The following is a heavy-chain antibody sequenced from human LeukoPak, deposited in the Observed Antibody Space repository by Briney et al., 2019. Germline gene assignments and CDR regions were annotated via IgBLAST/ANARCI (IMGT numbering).Heavy chain of an antibody. CDR2: IYYSGSA. V-gene: IGHV4-39*07. CDR1: GDSISSSSYY. D-gene: IGHD5-18*01. Sequence: NPSETLSLTCTVSGDSISSSSYYWGWIRQPPGKRLEWIGTIYYSGSAYYYPSLKSRVTISVDTSKNQLSLKLSSVTAADTAVYYCARGGRRGYSYGLDYWGQGTLVTVSS. J-gene: IGHJ4*02. CDR3: ARGGRRGYSYGLDY.